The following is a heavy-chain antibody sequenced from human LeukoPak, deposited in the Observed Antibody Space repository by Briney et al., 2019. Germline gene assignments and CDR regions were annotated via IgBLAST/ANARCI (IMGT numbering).Heavy chain of an antibody. D-gene: IGHD3-22*01. CDR1: GLTFSRYA. CDR2: IYSGGST. J-gene: IGHJ4*02. CDR3: ARDDSSRNYYDSSGYFGSPTFDY. V-gene: IGHV3-66*01. Sequence: GGSLRLSCAVSGLTFSRYAMSWVRQAPGKGLEWVSVIYSGGSTYYADSVKGRFTISRDNSKNTLYLQMNSLRAEDTAVYYCARDDSSRNYYDSSGYFGSPTFDYWGQGTLVTVSS.